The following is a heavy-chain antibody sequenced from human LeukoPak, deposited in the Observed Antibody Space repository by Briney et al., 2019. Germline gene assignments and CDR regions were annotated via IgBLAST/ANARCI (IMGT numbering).Heavy chain of an antibody. J-gene: IGHJ5*02. V-gene: IGHV4-61*05. Sequence: SQTLSLTCTVSGGSISSGSYYWSWIRQPPGKGLEWIGYIYYSGSTNYNPSLKSRVTISLDKPKNQFSLKLSSVTAADTAVYYCARSLSGWFDPWGQGTLVTVSS. CDR1: GGSISSGSYY. CDR3: ARSLSGWFDP. D-gene: IGHD3-3*02. CDR2: IYYSGST.